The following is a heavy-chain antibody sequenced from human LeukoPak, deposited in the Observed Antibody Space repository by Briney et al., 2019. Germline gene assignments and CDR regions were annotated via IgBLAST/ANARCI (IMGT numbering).Heavy chain of an antibody. V-gene: IGHV3-7*01. CDR1: GFPFSNSW. Sequence: GGTLRLSCAASGFPFSNSWMSWVSQAPGKGLEGLTNIKEDGSKTYYVDSVKGRFTISGDNAKNSLYPQMNSLRAEDTAVYYCVRDYVWGTSNSDYWGQGTLVTVSS. CDR2: IKEDGSKT. J-gene: IGHJ4*02. D-gene: IGHD3-16*01. CDR3: VRDYVWGTSNSDY.